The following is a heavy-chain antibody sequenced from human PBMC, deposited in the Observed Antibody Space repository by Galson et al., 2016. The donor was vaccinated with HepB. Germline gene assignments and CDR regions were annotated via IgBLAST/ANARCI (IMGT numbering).Heavy chain of an antibody. CDR1: GGSMNSYY. CDR2: INHGGST. D-gene: IGHD6-19*01. Sequence: SETLSLTCKIFGGSMNSYYWSWIRQSPGRGLEWIGYINHGGSTKYNPSLESRVNISVDTSNYQISLQVTSVTAADTAVYYCVGDSGWAPPRWGQGTQVTVSS. CDR3: VGDSGWAPPR. V-gene: IGHV4-59*01. J-gene: IGHJ4*02.